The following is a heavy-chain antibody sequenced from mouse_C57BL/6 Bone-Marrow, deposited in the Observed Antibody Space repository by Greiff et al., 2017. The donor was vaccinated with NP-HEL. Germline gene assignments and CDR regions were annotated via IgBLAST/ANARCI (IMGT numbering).Heavy chain of an antibody. CDR1: GYTFTSYW. CDR3: ARRGDGSSFYWYFDV. J-gene: IGHJ1*03. Sequence: QLQQPGAELVMPGASVKLSCKASGYTFTSYWMHWVKQRPGQGLEWIGEIDPSDSYTNYNQKFKGKSTLTGDKSSSTAYMQLSSLTSEDSAVYYCARRGDGSSFYWYFDVWGTGTTVTVSS. CDR2: IDPSDSYT. V-gene: IGHV1-69*01. D-gene: IGHD1-1*01.